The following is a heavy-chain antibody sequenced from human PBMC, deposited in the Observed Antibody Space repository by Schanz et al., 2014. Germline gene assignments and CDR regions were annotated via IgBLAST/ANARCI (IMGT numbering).Heavy chain of an antibody. D-gene: IGHD3-10*01. CDR2: ISGGGGTT. J-gene: IGHJ4*02. CDR1: GFPFSDYF. Sequence: QVQLVDSGGGLVKPGGSLRLSCTASGFPFSDYFMAWIRQPPGRGLEWVSAISGGGGTTYYADSVKGRFTISSDNSKNSLYLQMNSLRAEDTAVYYCARIGGSVFDYWAQGTLVTVSS. CDR3: ARIGGSVFDY. V-gene: IGHV3-11*01.